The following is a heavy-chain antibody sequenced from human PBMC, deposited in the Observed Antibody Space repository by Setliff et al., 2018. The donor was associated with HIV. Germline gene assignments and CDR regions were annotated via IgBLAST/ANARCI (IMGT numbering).Heavy chain of an antibody. Sequence: SETLSLTCVISGGSMGSHYWNWIRQSPGKGLEWIGYIYPSGRTYYNPSLKNRVTMSIDRSKKQFSLNLSSVTAADTALYFCVREGAGSGSYYLDFWGQGILVTVSS. J-gene: IGHJ4*02. V-gene: IGHV4-30-2*06. CDR2: IYPSGRT. CDR1: GGSMGSHY. CDR3: VREGAGSGSYYLDF. D-gene: IGHD3-10*01.